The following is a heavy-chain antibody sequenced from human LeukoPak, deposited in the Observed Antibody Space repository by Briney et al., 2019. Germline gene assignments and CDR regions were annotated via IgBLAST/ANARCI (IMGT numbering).Heavy chain of an antibody. J-gene: IGHJ4*02. CDR3: ARLGGPHSPFDY. CDR1: GFTFSSYA. Sequence: GGSLRLSCAASGFTFSSYAMHWVRQAPGRGLEYVSAISSNGGSTYYANSVKGRFTISRDNSKNTLYLQMGSLKASDTGIYFCARLGGPHSPFDYWGQGTRVTVSS. D-gene: IGHD2-15*01. CDR2: ISSNGGST. V-gene: IGHV3-64*01.